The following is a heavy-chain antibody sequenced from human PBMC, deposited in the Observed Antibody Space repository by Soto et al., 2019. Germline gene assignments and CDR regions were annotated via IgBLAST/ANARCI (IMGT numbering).Heavy chain of an antibody. J-gene: IGHJ4*02. CDR2: IIPIFGTA. CDR1: GGTFSSYA. D-gene: IGHD5-12*01. V-gene: IGHV1-69*13. CDR3: ARDARDGYNSYY. Sequence: GXSVKVSCKASGGTFSSYAISWVRQAPGQGLEWMGGIIPIFGTANYAQKFQGRVTITADESTSTAYMELSSLRSEDTAVYYCARDARDGYNSYYWGQGTLVTVSS.